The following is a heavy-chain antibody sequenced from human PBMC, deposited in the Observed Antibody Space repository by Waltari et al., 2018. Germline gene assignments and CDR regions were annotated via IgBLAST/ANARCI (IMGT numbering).Heavy chain of an antibody. CDR1: GFTFSSYS. CDR3: ARDYFDAFDI. D-gene: IGHD3-10*01. J-gene: IGHJ3*02. CDR2: ISSSSSTI. Sequence: EVQLVESGGGLVQPGGSLRLSCAASGFTFSSYSMNWVRQAPGKGLEWVSYISSSSSTIYYADSVKGRFTISRDNAKNSLYLQMNSLRAEDTAVYYCARDYFDAFDIWGQGTTVTVSS. V-gene: IGHV3-48*04.